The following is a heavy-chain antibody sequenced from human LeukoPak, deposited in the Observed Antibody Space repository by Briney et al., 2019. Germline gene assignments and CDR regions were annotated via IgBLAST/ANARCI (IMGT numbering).Heavy chain of an antibody. V-gene: IGHV3-7*01. CDR2: IKEDGSDK. CDR3: ARDTYRFFDL. J-gene: IGHJ2*01. Sequence: PGGSLRLSCAASGFTFSSYAMHWVRQAPGKGLEWVADIKEDGSDKYSVDSVKGRFTISRDNTKNPLYLHMDSLRAEDTAVYYCARDTYRFFDLWGRGTLVTVSS. CDR1: GFTFSSYA.